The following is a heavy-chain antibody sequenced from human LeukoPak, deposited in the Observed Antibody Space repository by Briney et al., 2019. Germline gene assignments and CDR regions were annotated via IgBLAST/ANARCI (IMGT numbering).Heavy chain of an antibody. CDR1: GFTFSSYS. D-gene: IGHD3-16*01. CDR3: ARDWAANNWFDP. Sequence: GGSLRLSCAASGFTFSSYSMNWVRQAPGKGLEWVSSISSSSSYIYYADSVKGRFTISRDNAKNSLYLQMNSLRAEDTAVYYCARDWAANNWFDPGAREPWSPSPQ. CDR2: ISSSSSYI. V-gene: IGHV3-21*01. J-gene: IGHJ5*02.